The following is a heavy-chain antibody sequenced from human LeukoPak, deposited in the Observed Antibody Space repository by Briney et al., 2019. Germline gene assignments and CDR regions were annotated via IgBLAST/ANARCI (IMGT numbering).Heavy chain of an antibody. CDR1: GGSISSYY. V-gene: IGHV4-59*01. D-gene: IGHD6-6*01. Sequence: SETLSLTCTVSGGSISSYYWSWIRQPPGKGLEWIGYIYYSGSTNYNPSLKSRVTISVDTSKNQFSLKLSSVTAADTAVYYCAKDHGQAIVPRRFDYWGQGTLVTVSS. CDR2: IYYSGST. J-gene: IGHJ4*02. CDR3: AKDHGQAIVPRRFDY.